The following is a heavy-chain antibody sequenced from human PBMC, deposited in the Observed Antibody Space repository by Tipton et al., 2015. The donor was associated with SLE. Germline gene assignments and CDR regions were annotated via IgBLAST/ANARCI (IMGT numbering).Heavy chain of an antibody. Sequence: SLRLSCAASGFTFRRFAMHWVRQATGKGLEWVSAVGTGGDPYYADSVKGRFTISRDNAKNSLYLQMNSLRAGDTAVYFCARGAAARQHHPPDYWGQGTLVTVSS. V-gene: IGHV3-13*05. J-gene: IGHJ4*02. CDR3: ARGAAARQHHPPDY. CDR1: GFTFRRFA. D-gene: IGHD6-6*01. CDR2: VGTGGDP.